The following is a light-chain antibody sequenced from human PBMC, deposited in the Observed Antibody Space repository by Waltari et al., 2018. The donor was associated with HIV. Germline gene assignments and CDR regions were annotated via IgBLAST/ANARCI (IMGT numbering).Light chain of an antibody. CDR3: QQYKSYSRT. CDR2: EAS. CDR1: ESISRW. V-gene: IGKV1-5*03. J-gene: IGKJ1*01. Sequence: DIQMTQSPSTLSASVGGRVTITCRARESISRWLAWYQQRPGKAPNLLIYEASISQSGVPSRFSGSGSGTEFTLTISSLQPDDFATYYCQQYKSYSRTFGQGTRVEIK.